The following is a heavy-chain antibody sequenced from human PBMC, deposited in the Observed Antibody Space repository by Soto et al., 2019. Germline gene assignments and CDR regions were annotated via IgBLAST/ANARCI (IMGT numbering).Heavy chain of an antibody. CDR2: ISAYNGNT. D-gene: IGHD2-15*01. Sequence: ASVKVSCKASGYTFTSYGISWVRQAPGQGLEWMGWISAYNGNTNYAQKLQGRVTMTTDTSTSTAYMELRSLRSDDTAVYYCARHKYCSGGSCYSGSDWFDPWGQGTLVTVSS. J-gene: IGHJ5*02. CDR3: ARHKYCSGGSCYSGSDWFDP. V-gene: IGHV1-18*01. CDR1: GYTFTSYG.